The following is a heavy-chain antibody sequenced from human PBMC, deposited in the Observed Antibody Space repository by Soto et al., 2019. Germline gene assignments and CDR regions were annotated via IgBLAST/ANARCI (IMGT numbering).Heavy chain of an antibody. J-gene: IGHJ6*03. D-gene: IGHD5-12*01. CDR2: INPNGGVT. CDR1: GDSFNDYY. Sequence: QVQLVQSGAEVRKPGASVTVSCRSSGDSFNDYYIHWVRQAPGQGFEWMGWINPNGGVTKYAQKFQCSVSMTRDTSIRTVYMQLSRLRSDDTAVYYCARESGGATATLDYYYFYMDVWGTGTTVTVTS. CDR3: ARESGGATATLDYYYFYMDV. V-gene: IGHV1-2*04.